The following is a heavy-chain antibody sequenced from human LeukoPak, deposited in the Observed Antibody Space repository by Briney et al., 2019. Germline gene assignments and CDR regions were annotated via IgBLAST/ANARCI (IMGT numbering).Heavy chain of an antibody. CDR3: AKYGPRGLRRYNWNEVPIDY. V-gene: IGHV1-8*02. CDR1: GYTFTVYY. Sequence: ASLKVSSKASGYTFTVYYMHCVRQAPGQRVERMGWMNPNSGNTGYAQQFQGRVTMTRNTSITTAYMELSSLRAEDTAVYYCAKYGPRGLRRYNWNEVPIDYWGQGTLVTVSS. J-gene: IGHJ4*02. D-gene: IGHD1-1*01. CDR2: MNPNSGNT.